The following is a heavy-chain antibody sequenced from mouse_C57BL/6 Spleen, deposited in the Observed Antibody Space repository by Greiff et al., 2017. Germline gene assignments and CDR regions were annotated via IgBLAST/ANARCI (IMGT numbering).Heavy chain of an antibody. CDR2: IDPEDGDT. D-gene: IGHD1-1*01. Sequence: EVQLQQSGAELVRPGASVKLSCTASGFNIKDYYMHWVKQRPEQGLEWIGRIDPEDGDTEYAPKFQGKATMTADTSSNTAYLQLSSLTSEDTAVYYCTFTYPNTTVGPDYWGQGTTLTVSS. V-gene: IGHV14-1*01. CDR1: GFNIKDYY. J-gene: IGHJ2*01. CDR3: TFTYPNTTVGPDY.